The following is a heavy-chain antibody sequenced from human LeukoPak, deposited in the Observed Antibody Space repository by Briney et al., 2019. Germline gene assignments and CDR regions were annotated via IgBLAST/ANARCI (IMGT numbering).Heavy chain of an antibody. CDR2: IYTSGNS. CDR3: AREERGSSYGXXFDX. D-gene: IGHD5-18*01. CDR1: GGSISSGSYY. Sequence: SETLSLTCTVSGGSISSGSYYWSWIRQPAGKGLEWIGRIYTSGNSNYNPSLKSRVTISVDASKNQFSLKLSSVTAADTALYYCAREERGSSYGXXFDXXXQGTMFTVX. J-gene: IGHJ3*02. V-gene: IGHV4-61*02.